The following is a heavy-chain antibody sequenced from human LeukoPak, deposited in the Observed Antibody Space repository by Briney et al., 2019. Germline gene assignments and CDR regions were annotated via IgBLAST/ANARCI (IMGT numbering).Heavy chain of an antibody. CDR3: ARGAAAAIRGTLFDY. D-gene: IGHD2-2*02. Sequence: GGSLRLSCAASGFTFSSYSVNWVRQAPGKGLEWVSSISSSSSYIYYADSVKGRFTISRDNAKNSLYLQMNSLRAEDTAVYYCARGAAAAIRGTLFDYWGQGTLVTVSS. CDR2: ISSSSSYI. J-gene: IGHJ4*02. V-gene: IGHV3-21*01. CDR1: GFTFSSYS.